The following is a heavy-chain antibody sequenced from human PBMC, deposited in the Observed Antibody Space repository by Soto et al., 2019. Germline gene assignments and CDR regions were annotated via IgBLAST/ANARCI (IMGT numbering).Heavy chain of an antibody. V-gene: IGHV3-15*07. Sequence: EVQLLESGGGLVKPGESLRLSCAASGFNFDNAWLNWIRQPPGKGLEWVGRIKTNAEGETTDYAAPVKGRFTISRDDSKNMLFLQMDSLKTEDTAIYYCTKGVGYGGQGTLVTVSS. D-gene: IGHD1-26*01. J-gene: IGHJ4*02. CDR3: TKGVGY. CDR2: IKTNAEGETT. CDR1: GFNFDNAW.